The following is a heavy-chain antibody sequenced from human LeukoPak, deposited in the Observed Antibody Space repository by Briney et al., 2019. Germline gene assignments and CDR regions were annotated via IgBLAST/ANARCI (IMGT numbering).Heavy chain of an antibody. CDR3: AKDRRLYYYDSSGFDY. D-gene: IGHD3-22*01. Sequence: TGGSLRLSCAASGFTFSSYAMSWVRQAPGKGLEWVSAISGSGGSTYYADSVKGRFTISRDNSKNTLYLQMNSLRAEDTAVYYCAKDRRLYYYDSSGFDYWGQGTLVTVSS. CDR2: ISGSGGST. V-gene: IGHV3-23*01. CDR1: GFTFSSYA. J-gene: IGHJ4*02.